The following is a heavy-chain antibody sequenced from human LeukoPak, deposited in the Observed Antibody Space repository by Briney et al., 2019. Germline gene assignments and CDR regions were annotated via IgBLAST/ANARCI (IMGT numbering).Heavy chain of an antibody. D-gene: IGHD1-26*01. V-gene: IGHV4-38-2*02. CDR2: IYHSGST. CDR3: ARASAGASPYYFDY. CDR1: GYSISSGYY. J-gene: IGHJ4*02. Sequence: NPSETLSLTCTVSGYSISSGYYWGWIRQPPGKGLEWIGSIYHSGSTYYNPSLKSRVTISVDTSKNQFSLKLSSVTAADTAVYYCARASAGASPYYFDYWGQGTLVTVSS.